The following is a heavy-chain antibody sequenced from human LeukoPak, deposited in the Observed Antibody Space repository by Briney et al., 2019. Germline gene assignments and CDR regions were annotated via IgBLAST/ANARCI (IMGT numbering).Heavy chain of an antibody. CDR2: ISYDGSNK. J-gene: IGHJ3*02. Sequence: GGSLRLSCAASGFTFSSYGMNWVRQAPGKGLEWVAVISYDGSNKYYADSVKGRFTISTDNSKNTLYLQINILRAEDTAVYYCARDGPRTMVHGFIISIDDAFDIWGQRTMVTVSS. CDR1: GFTFSSYG. D-gene: IGHD3-10*01. V-gene: IGHV3-30*03. CDR3: ARDGPRTMVHGFIISIDDAFDI.